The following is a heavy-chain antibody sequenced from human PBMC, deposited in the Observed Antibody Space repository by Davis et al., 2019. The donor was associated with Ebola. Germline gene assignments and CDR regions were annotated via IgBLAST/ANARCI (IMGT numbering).Heavy chain of an antibody. J-gene: IGHJ6*02. CDR3: ARGSYYAMDV. Sequence: PSETLSLTCAVYGESFRGYWWSWIRQPPGKGLEWIGEITHSGSTIYNPSLERRIAISVDMSKKQFSLELRSVTAADTAVYYCARGSYYAMDVWGQGTTVIVSS. V-gene: IGHV4-34*01. CDR2: ITHSGST. CDR1: GESFRGYW. D-gene: IGHD3-10*01.